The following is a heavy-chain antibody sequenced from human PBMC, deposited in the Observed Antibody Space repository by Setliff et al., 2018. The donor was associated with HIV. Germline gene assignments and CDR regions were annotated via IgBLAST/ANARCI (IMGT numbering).Heavy chain of an antibody. D-gene: IGHD2-2*01. CDR3: ARGHCSGTNCYGVDYYGMDV. CDR2: MNPNSGNT. V-gene: IGHV1-8*02. Sequence: ASVKVSCKASGGTFSSYAISWVRQAPGQGLEWMGWMNPNSGNTGYAQKFQGRVTMTRNTSISTAYMELSSLRSEDTAVYYCARGHCSGTNCYGVDYYGMDVWGQGTTVTV. CDR1: GGTFSSYA. J-gene: IGHJ6*02.